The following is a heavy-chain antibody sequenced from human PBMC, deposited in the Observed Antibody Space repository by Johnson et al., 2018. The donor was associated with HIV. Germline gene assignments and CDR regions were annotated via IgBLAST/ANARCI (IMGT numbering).Heavy chain of an antibody. CDR3: VRDGNYYDRSGYRVDAVDV. Sequence: QVQLVESGGGVVQPERSLRLSCAASEFSFSTYAMRWVRQAPGKGLEGVAVISDDGTNTDYADAVKGRFTISIDNSKNTLYLQMKSLRAEDTAVYYCVRDGNYYDRSGYRVDAVDVWGQGTMVTVSS. V-gene: IGHV3-30-3*01. J-gene: IGHJ3*01. CDR2: ISDDGTNT. D-gene: IGHD3-22*01. CDR1: EFSFSTYA.